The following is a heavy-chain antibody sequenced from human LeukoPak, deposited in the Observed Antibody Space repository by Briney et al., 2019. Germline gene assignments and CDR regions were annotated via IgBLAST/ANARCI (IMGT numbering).Heavy chain of an antibody. V-gene: IGHV4-59*12. CDR2: IYYSGST. CDR3: ASGYSSGWYEYYFDY. J-gene: IGHJ4*02. D-gene: IGHD6-19*01. Sequence: SETLSLTCTVSGGSISSYYWSWIRQPPGKGLEWIGYIYYSGSTNYNPSLKSRVTISVDTSKNQFSLKLSSVTAADTAVYYCASGYSSGWYEYYFDYWGQGTLVTVSS. CDR1: GGSISSYY.